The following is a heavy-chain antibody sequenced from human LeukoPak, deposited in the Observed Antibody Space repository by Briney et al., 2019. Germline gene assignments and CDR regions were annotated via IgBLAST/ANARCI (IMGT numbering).Heavy chain of an antibody. J-gene: IGHJ4*02. CDR1: GFTFSSYG. CDR2: ISYDGSKK. V-gene: IGHV3-30*18. D-gene: IGHD3-10*01. Sequence: GGSLRLSCAASGFTFSSYGMHWVRQAPGKGLEWVAVISYDGSKKYHADSVKGRFTISRDNSKNTLYPQMNSLRAEDTAVYYCAKDRGSRYYGTYFDYWGQGTLVTVSS. CDR3: AKDRGSRYYGTYFDY.